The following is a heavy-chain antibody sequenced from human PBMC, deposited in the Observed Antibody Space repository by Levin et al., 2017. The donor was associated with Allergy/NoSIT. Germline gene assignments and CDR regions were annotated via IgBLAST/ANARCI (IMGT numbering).Heavy chain of an antibody. D-gene: IGHD6-19*01. Sequence: NSGGSLRLSCAASGFTFSTYSMNWVRQAPGKGLEWVSSISSGSNYIYYGDSVKGRFTISRDNAKNSLYLQMNSLRAEDTAVYYCANGYSSSFDYWGQGTLVTVSS. CDR1: GFTFSTYS. J-gene: IGHJ4*02. CDR2: ISSGSNYI. CDR3: ANGYSSSFDY. V-gene: IGHV3-21*01.